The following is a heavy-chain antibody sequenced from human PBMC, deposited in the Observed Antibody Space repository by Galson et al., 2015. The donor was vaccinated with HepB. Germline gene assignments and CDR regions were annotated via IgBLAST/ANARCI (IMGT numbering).Heavy chain of an antibody. Sequence: SLRLSCAASGFTFSSYGMHWVRQAPGKGLEWVAVISYDGSNKYYADSVKGRFTISRDNSKNTLYLQMNSLRAEDTAVYYCASCPGIAVAVPVYYYYYGMDVWGQGTTVTVSS. D-gene: IGHD6-19*01. V-gene: IGHV3-30*03. J-gene: IGHJ6*02. CDR3: ASCPGIAVAVPVYYYYYGMDV. CDR2: ISYDGSNK. CDR1: GFTFSSYG.